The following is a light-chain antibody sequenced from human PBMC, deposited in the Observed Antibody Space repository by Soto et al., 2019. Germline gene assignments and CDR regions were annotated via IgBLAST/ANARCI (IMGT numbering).Light chain of an antibody. CDR1: QSVATN. CDR3: QQYGSSRT. CDR2: DAS. Sequence: TQSPGTLSVSPGERATLYCRASQSVATNLAWYQQKPGLAPRLVIYDASNRATGIPDRFSGSGSGTDFTLTISRLEPEDFAVYYCQQYGSSRTFGQGTKVDIK. V-gene: IGKV3D-20*01. J-gene: IGKJ1*01.